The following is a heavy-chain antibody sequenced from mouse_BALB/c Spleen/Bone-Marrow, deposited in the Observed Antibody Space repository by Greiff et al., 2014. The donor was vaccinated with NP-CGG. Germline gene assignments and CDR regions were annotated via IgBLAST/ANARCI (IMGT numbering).Heavy chain of an antibody. Sequence: VQLQQSGAELVKPGASVKLSCTASGFNVKDTYIHWVKQRPEQGLEWIGRIDPANGNTKYDPKFQGKATITVDTSSNTAYLQLSSLTSEDTAVYYCASYVYGYYFDYWGQGTTLTVSS. V-gene: IGHV14-3*02. J-gene: IGHJ2*01. CDR3: ASYVYGYYFDY. D-gene: IGHD2-2*01. CDR1: GFNVKDTY. CDR2: IDPANGNT.